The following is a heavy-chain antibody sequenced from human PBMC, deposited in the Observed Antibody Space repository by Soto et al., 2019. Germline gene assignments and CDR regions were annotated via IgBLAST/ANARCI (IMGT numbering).Heavy chain of an antibody. CDR2: ISGSGGST. D-gene: IGHD2-15*01. Sequence: EVQLLESGGGLVQPGGSLRVSCAACGFTFNNYAMTWIRQAPGKGLEWVSVISGSGGSTHYADSVQGRFSISRDNSKNTVYLQMNSLGVEDTALYYCAKVIVVIAAAGDYFDSWGQGTLVTVSS. J-gene: IGHJ4*02. V-gene: IGHV3-23*01. CDR3: AKVIVVIAAAGDYFDS. CDR1: GFTFNNYA.